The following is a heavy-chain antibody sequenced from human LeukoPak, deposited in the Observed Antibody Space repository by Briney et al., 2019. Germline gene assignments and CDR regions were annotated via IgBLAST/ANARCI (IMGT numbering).Heavy chain of an antibody. D-gene: IGHD3-16*02. V-gene: IGHV3-20*04. CDR3: ARVIWGSYRYRACDY. Sequence: GGSLRLSRAASGFTFDDYGMSWVRQAPGKGLEWVSGINWNGGSTGYADSVKGRFTISRDNAKNSLYLQMNSLRAEDTALYYCARVIWGSYRYRACDYWGQGTLVTVSS. CDR1: GFTFDDYG. J-gene: IGHJ4*02. CDR2: INWNGGST.